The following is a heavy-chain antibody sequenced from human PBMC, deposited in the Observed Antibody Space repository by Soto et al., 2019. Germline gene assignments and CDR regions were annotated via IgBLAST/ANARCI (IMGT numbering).Heavy chain of an antibody. J-gene: IGHJ3*02. V-gene: IGHV1-69*13. D-gene: IGHD2-2*01. CDR1: GGTFSSYA. CDR3: ARDVGEGLVPAASDAFDI. CDR2: IIPIFGTA. Sequence: ASVKVSCKASGGTFSSYAISWVRQAPGQGLEWMGGIIPIFGTANYAQKFQGRVTITADESTSTAYMGLSRLTSDDTAVYYCARDVGEGLVPAASDAFDIWGQGTMVTVSS.